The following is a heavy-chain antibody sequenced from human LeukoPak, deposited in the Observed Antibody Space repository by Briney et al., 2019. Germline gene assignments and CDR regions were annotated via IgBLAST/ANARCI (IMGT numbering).Heavy chain of an antibody. J-gene: IGHJ4*02. CDR2: ISAYNGNT. Sequence: ASVTVSCKASGYTFTSYGISWVRQAPGQGLEWMGWISAYNGNTNYAQKLQGRVTMTTDTSTSTAYMELRSLRSDDTAVYYCARARFREFDFDYWGQGTLVTVSS. D-gene: IGHD3-10*01. CDR1: GYTFTSYG. V-gene: IGHV1-18*01. CDR3: ARARFREFDFDY.